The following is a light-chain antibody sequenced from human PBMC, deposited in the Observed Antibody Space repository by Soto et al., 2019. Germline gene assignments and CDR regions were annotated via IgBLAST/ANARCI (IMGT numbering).Light chain of an antibody. Sequence: DIQMTQSPSSLSASVGDRITITCRASRSIGSHLNWYQQRPGKAPRLLISTASNLQSGVPARYSGDGSGTDFTLSINTLQPEDFATYYCQQSYSTPLTFGGGTKVEI. V-gene: IGKV1-39*01. CDR3: QQSYSTPLT. J-gene: IGKJ4*01. CDR1: RSIGSH. CDR2: TAS.